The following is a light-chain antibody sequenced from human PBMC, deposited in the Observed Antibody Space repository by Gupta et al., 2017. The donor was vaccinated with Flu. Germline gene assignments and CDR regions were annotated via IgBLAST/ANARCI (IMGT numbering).Light chain of an antibody. J-gene: IGKJ4*01. V-gene: IGKV3-11*01. CDR3: QQRSNWFT. Sequence: EIVLTQSPDTLSLSPGESATLSCRASQSVRTYLAWYQHKVGQAPRLLLYDASKRATGIPARFSGSGSGTDFTLTISSLEPGDSAVYYCQQRSNWFTFGGGTKVEIK. CDR1: QSVRTY. CDR2: DAS.